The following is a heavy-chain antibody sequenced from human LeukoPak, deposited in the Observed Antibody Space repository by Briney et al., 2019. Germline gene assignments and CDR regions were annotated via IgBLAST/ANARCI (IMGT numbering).Heavy chain of an antibody. CDR2: IIPILGIA. D-gene: IGHD6-13*01. V-gene: IGHV1-69*04. Sequence: SVKVSCKASGGTFSSYAISWVRPAPGQGLEWMGRIIPILGIANYAQKFQGRVTITADKSTSTAYMELSSLRSGDTAVYYCARESGIAAAGRTFDIWGQGTMVTVSS. CDR1: GGTFSSYA. J-gene: IGHJ3*02. CDR3: ARESGIAAAGRTFDI.